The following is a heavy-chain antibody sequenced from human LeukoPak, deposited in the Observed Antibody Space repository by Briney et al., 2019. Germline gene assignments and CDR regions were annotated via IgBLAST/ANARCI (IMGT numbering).Heavy chain of an antibody. CDR1: GFTFDDYA. J-gene: IGHJ4*02. CDR2: ISWNSGSI. V-gene: IGHV3-9*03. CDR3: AKSVDTAIDYYFDY. D-gene: IGHD5-18*01. Sequence: GGSLRLSCAASGFTFDDYAMRWVRQAPGKGLEWVSGISWNSGSIGYADSVKGRFTISRDNAKNSLYLQMNSLRAEDMALYYCAKSVDTAIDYYFDYWGQGTLVTVSS.